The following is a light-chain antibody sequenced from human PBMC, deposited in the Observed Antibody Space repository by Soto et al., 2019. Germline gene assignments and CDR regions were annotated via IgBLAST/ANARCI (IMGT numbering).Light chain of an antibody. Sequence: QSALTQPASVSGSPGQSITISCTGTSSDVGGYNYVSWYQQHPGKAPKLMIYAVSNRPSGVSNRFSCSKSGNTASLTISGVHAEDESDYYCSSYTSSSFVVVGGGTKLTVL. V-gene: IGLV2-14*01. CDR2: AVS. CDR1: SSDVGGYNY. J-gene: IGLJ2*01. CDR3: SSYTSSSFVV.